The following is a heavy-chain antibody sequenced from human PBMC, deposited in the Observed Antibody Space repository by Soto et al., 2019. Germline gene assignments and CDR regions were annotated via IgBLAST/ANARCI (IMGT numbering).Heavy chain of an antibody. CDR1: GFTVSSNY. J-gene: IGHJ4*02. CDR2: IYSGGST. Sequence: EVQLVETGGGLIQPGGSLRLSCAASGFTVSSNYMSWVRQAPGKGLEWVSVIYSGGSTYYADSVKGRFTISRDNSKNTLYLQMNSLRAEDTAVYYCVRSSSWSLLDYWGQGTLVTVSS. V-gene: IGHV3-53*02. D-gene: IGHD6-13*01. CDR3: VRSSSWSLLDY.